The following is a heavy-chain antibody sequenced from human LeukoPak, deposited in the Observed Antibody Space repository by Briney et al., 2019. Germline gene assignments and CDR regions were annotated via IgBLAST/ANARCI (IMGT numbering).Heavy chain of an antibody. V-gene: IGHV3-23*01. Sequence: GGSLRLSCVASGFNFDIFAMSWVRQSPGGGLEWVASLGRSGGSKNYADSVKGRFTIPRDNSKNTLFLQMNSLRVEDSAIYYCAKGEMATSNWGQGTLVTVSS. CDR3: AKGEMATSN. CDR2: LGRSGGSK. J-gene: IGHJ4*02. CDR1: GFNFDIFA. D-gene: IGHD5-24*01.